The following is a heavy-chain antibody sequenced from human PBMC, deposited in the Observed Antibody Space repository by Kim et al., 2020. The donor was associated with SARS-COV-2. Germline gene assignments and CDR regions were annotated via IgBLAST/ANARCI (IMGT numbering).Heavy chain of an antibody. CDR3: VRELADCVGDGFYR. D-gene: IGHD2-21*02. CDR2: IKGDGSVT. J-gene: IGHJ1*01. V-gene: IGHV3-74*01. CDR1: GFTFSDYW. Sequence: GGSLRLSCAASGFTFSDYWMHWVRQAPGRGLVWVSRIKGDGSVTTYADSVKGRFTISRDNAKNTLYLEMNSLRAEDAAVYYCVRELADCVGDGFYRWGQG.